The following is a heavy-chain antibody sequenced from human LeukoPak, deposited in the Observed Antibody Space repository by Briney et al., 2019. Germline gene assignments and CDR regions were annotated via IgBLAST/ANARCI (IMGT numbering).Heavy chain of an antibody. CDR1: GFTFSSYG. CDR2: IWYDGRNN. J-gene: IGHJ4*02. V-gene: IGHV3-33*01. Sequence: PGGSLTLSCAASGFTFSSYGMHWVRHAPGQGLEWVAVIWYDGRNNSHADSVKGRFTISRDNSKNTLYLQMNSLRVEDTAVYYCARDQDRVYCSGGSCYDCWGQGTQVTVSS. D-gene: IGHD2-15*01. CDR3: ARDQDRVYCSGGSCYDC.